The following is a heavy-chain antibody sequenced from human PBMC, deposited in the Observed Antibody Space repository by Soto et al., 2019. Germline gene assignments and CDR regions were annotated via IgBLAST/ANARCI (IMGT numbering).Heavy chain of an antibody. Sequence: VQLVESGGGLVQPGGSLRLSCAASGFTFSSYGMHWVRQAPGKGLELVAVISYDGSNKYYADSVKGRFTISRDNSKNTLYLQMNSLRAEDTAVYYCAKFDGNYYDSSGYYVLWGQGTLVTVSS. V-gene: IGHV3-30*18. J-gene: IGHJ4*02. CDR2: ISYDGSNK. CDR1: GFTFSSYG. D-gene: IGHD3-22*01. CDR3: AKFDGNYYDSSGYYVL.